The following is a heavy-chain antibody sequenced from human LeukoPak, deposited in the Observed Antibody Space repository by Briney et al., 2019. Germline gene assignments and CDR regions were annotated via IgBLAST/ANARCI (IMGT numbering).Heavy chain of an antibody. CDR3: ARDQELARFDY. CDR2: ISWNSASI. Sequence: GRSLRLSCAASGFTFDDYGMHWVRQAPGKGLEWVSGISWNSASISYADSVKGRFTISRDNAKNSLYLQMNSLRAEDTAVYYCARDQELARFDYWGQGTLVTVSS. CDR1: GFTFDDYG. V-gene: IGHV3-9*01. D-gene: IGHD1-1*01. J-gene: IGHJ4*02.